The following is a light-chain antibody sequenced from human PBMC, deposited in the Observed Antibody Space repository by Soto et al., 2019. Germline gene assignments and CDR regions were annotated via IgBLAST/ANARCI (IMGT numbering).Light chain of an antibody. J-gene: IGKJ1*01. Sequence: ETVLTQSPATLSLSPGERATLSCRASQSVSSYLAWYQQKPGQAPRLLIYDASNRATGIPARFSGSGSGTDFTLTISSLEPEDFAVYYCQQRSNWPWKFGQGTKGDIK. V-gene: IGKV3-11*01. CDR3: QQRSNWPWK. CDR1: QSVSSY. CDR2: DAS.